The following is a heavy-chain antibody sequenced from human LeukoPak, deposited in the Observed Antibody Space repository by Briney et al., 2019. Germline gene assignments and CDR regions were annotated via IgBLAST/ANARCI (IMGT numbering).Heavy chain of an antibody. V-gene: IGHV4-59*01. Sequence: PSETLSLTCTVSGGSISSYYWSWIRQPPGKGLEWIGYIYYSGSTNYNPSLKSRVTISVDTSKNQFSLKLSSVTAADTAVYYCARVKVGAVIDYWGQGTLVTVSS. CDR2: IYYSGST. J-gene: IGHJ4*02. CDR3: ARVKVGAVIDY. D-gene: IGHD1-26*01. CDR1: GGSISSYY.